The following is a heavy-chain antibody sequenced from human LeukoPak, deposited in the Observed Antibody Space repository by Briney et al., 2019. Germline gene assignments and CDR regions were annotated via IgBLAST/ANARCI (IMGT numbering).Heavy chain of an antibody. V-gene: IGHV4-38-2*01. CDR3: ARLYYSYGIMDFDY. CDR2: IYHSGST. CDR1: GYSISSGYY. J-gene: IGHJ4*02. D-gene: IGHD5-18*01. Sequence: PSETLSLTCAVSGYSISSGYYWGGTRQPPGKGLEGIGSIYHSGSTYYNPSLKSRVTISVDTSKNQFSLKLSSVTAADTAVYYCARLYYSYGIMDFDYWGQGTLVTVPS.